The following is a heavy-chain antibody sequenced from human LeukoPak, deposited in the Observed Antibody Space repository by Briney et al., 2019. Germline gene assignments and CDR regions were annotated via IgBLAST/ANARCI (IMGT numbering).Heavy chain of an antibody. CDR1: GGSFSDYY. J-gene: IGHJ6*02. D-gene: IGHD3-3*01. Sequence: SETLSLTCAVYGGSFSDYYWSWIRQPPGKGLEWIGEINHSGSTNYNPSLKSRVTISVDTSKNQFSLKLSSVTAADTAVYYCARGRDPRFLEWLPNLIYGMDVWGQGTTVTVSS. CDR3: ARGRDPRFLEWLPNLIYGMDV. V-gene: IGHV4-34*01. CDR2: INHSGST.